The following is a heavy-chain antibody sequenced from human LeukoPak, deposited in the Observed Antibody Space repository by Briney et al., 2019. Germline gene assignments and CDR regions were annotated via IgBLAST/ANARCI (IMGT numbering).Heavy chain of an antibody. V-gene: IGHV4-59*01. CDR3: ARGGIAAADIFDY. CDR1: GGSISSNY. J-gene: IGHJ4*02. Sequence: SETLSLTCTVLGGSISSNYWSWIRQPPGTGLEWIGYIHNSGSTNYNPSLKSRVTISVDTSKNQFSLLLSSVTAADTAVYYCARGGIAAADIFDYWGQGTLVTVSS. D-gene: IGHD6-13*01. CDR2: IHNSGST.